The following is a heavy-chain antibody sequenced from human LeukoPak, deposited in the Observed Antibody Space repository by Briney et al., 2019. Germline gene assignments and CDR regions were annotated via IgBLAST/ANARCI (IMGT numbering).Heavy chain of an antibody. CDR1: GFTFTSSA. CDR3: AASNRYYYDSSGYPLDY. Sequence: GASVKVSCKASGFTFTSSAMQWVRQARGQRLEWIGWIVVDSGNTNYAQKFQERVTITRDMSTSTAYMELSSLRSEDTAVYYCAASNRYYYDSSGYPLDYWGQGTLVTVSS. V-gene: IGHV1-58*02. CDR2: IVVDSGNT. D-gene: IGHD3-22*01. J-gene: IGHJ4*02.